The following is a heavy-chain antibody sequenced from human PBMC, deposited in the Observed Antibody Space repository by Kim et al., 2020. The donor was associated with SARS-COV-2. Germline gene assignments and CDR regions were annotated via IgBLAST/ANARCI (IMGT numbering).Heavy chain of an antibody. D-gene: IGHD4-17*01. Sequence: SSPSFQGQVTSSADKSNSTAYLQWSSLKASDTAMYYCARLYGDPPYFAYWGQGTLVTVSS. CDR3: ARLYGDPPYFAY. J-gene: IGHJ4*02. V-gene: IGHV5-51*01.